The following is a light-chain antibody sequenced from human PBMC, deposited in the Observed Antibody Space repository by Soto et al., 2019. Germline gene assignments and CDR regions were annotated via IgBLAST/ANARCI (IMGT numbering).Light chain of an antibody. CDR1: SSNIGSKT. Sequence: QSVLTQPPSASGTPGQRVTISCSGSSSNIGSKTVNWYQQLTGTAPQLLIYSNNQRPSGVPDRFSAAKSGTSASLAIIGRQPEEEADYYCASWDDSLNGVVFGGGTKLTVL. CDR3: ASWDDSLNGVV. J-gene: IGLJ3*02. V-gene: IGLV1-44*01. CDR2: SNN.